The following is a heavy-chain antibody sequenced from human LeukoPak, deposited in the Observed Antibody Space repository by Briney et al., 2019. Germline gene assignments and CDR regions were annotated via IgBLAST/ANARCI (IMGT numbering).Heavy chain of an antibody. CDR3: ARVGYCSGGSCSTNFDY. D-gene: IGHD2-15*01. Sequence: SETLSLTCAVYGGSFSGYYWSWIRQPPGKGLEWIGEINHSGSTNYNPSLKSRVTISVDTSKNQFSLKLSSVTAADTAVYYCARVGYCSGGSCSTNFDYWGQETLVTVSS. J-gene: IGHJ4*02. V-gene: IGHV4-34*01. CDR1: GGSFSGYY. CDR2: INHSGST.